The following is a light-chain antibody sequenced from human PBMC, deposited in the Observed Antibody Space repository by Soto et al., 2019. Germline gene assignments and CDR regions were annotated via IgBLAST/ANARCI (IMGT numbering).Light chain of an antibody. CDR3: SSYTGTITPVV. CDR1: SSDVGNYEL. CDR2: DVN. Sequence: QSALTQPASVSGSPGQSIAISCTGTSSDVGNYELVSWYQVHPGKAPKVMIYDVNKRPSGVSDRFSGSKSGNTASLTVSGLQAGDEADYFCSSYTGTITPVVFGGGTKVTVL. V-gene: IGLV2-23*02. J-gene: IGLJ2*01.